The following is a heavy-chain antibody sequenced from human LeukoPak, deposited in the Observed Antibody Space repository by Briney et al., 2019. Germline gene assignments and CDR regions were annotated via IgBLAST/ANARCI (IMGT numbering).Heavy chain of an antibody. J-gene: IGHJ4*02. D-gene: IGHD3-3*01. CDR1: GFTFSSYA. CDR3: ARVHVLRFLEWAFDY. Sequence: GGSLRLSCAASGFTFSSYAMHWVRQAPGKGLEWVAVISYDGSNKYYADSVKGRFTISRDNSKNTLYLQMNSLRAEDTAVYYCARVHVLRFLEWAFDYWGQGTLVTVSS. CDR2: ISYDGSNK. V-gene: IGHV3-30-3*01.